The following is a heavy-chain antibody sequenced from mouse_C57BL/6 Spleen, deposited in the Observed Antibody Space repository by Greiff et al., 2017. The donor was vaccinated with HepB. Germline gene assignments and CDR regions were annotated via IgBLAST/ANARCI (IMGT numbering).Heavy chain of an antibody. CDR2: IDPSDSET. CDR1: GYTFTSYW. CDR3: ARSYYGSSGWYFDV. D-gene: IGHD1-1*01. J-gene: IGHJ1*03. Sequence: QVQLQQPGAELVRPGSSVKLSCKASGYTFTSYWMHWVKQRPIQGLEWIGNIDPSDSETHYNQKFKDKATLTVDKSSSTAYMQLSSLTSEDSAVYYCARSYYGSSGWYFDVWGTGTTVTVSS. V-gene: IGHV1-52*01.